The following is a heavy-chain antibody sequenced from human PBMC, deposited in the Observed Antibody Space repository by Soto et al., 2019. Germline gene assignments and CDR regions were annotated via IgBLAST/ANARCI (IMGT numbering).Heavy chain of an antibody. CDR1: GFTFSSYS. Sequence: GGSLRLSCAASGFTFSSYSMNWVRQAPGKGLEWVSSISSSSSYIYYADSVKGRFTISRDNAKNSLYLQMNSLRAEDTAVYYCARDLEQQLVRGDAFDIRGQGTMVTVSS. CDR2: ISSSSSYI. V-gene: IGHV3-21*01. D-gene: IGHD6-13*01. J-gene: IGHJ3*02. CDR3: ARDLEQQLVRGDAFDI.